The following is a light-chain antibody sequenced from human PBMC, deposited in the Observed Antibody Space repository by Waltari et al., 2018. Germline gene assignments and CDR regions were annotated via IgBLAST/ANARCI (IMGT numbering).Light chain of an antibody. CDR1: QNIITY. V-gene: IGKV1-39*01. Sequence: DIHVTQSPSSLSASVGARVTITCRASQNIITYLNLYQHKPGRAPEVLIYGVSSLYSGVPSRFSGSGSGTDFTLTITSLQPEDFGIYYCQQSYSSPYTFGRGTKLEIK. J-gene: IGKJ2*01. CDR2: GVS. CDR3: QQSYSSPYT.